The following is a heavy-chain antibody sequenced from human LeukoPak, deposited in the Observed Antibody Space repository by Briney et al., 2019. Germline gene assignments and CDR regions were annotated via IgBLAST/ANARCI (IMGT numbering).Heavy chain of an antibody. Sequence: ASVKVSCKASGYTFTGYYMHWVRQAPGHGLEWMGRINPNSGGTNYAQKFQSRVTMTRDTSISTAYMELSRLRSDGTAVYYCARGLSNWFDPWGQGTLVTVSS. CDR2: INPNSGGT. CDR3: ARGLSNWFDP. D-gene: IGHD6-19*01. V-gene: IGHV1-2*06. J-gene: IGHJ5*02. CDR1: GYTFTGYY.